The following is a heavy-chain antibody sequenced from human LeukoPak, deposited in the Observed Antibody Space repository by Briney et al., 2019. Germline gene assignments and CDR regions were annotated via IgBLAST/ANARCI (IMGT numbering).Heavy chain of an antibody. CDR2: IYPGDSDT. D-gene: IGHD2-8*01. Sequence: GESLKISCKGSGYSFTSYWIGWVRQMPGKGLEWMGIIYPGDSDTRYSPSFQGQVTISADKSISTAYLQWSSLKASDTAMYYCASSKMDVPYYYYMDVWGKGTTVTVSS. CDR3: ASSKMDVPYYYYMDV. J-gene: IGHJ6*03. V-gene: IGHV5-51*01. CDR1: GYSFTSYW.